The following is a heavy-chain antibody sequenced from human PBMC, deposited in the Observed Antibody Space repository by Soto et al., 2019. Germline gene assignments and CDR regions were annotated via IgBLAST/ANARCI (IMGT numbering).Heavy chain of an antibody. V-gene: IGHV1-2*02. CDR2: INPNSGGT. D-gene: IGHD6-19*01. Sequence: ASGHVSYKASRYTFTGYYRHFVRQAPGQGLEWMGWINPNSGGTNYAQKFQGRVTMTRDTSISTAYMELSRLRSDDTAVYYCARVLHGSSGCDYWGQGTLVTVSS. CDR1: RYTFTGYY. J-gene: IGHJ4*02. CDR3: ARVLHGSSGCDY.